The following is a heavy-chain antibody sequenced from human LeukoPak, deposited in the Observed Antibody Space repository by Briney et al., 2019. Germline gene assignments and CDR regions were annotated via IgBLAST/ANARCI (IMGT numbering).Heavy chain of an antibody. Sequence: GGSLRLSCAASGFIFSSYAMHWVRQAPGKGLEWVAIISYDGSNKYYADSVKGRFTISRDNAKNSLYLQMNSLRAEDTALYYCAKGGGDDILTGYTYWGQGTLVTVSS. J-gene: IGHJ4*02. CDR2: ISYDGSNK. V-gene: IGHV3-30-3*01. D-gene: IGHD3-9*01. CDR3: AKGGGDDILTGYTY. CDR1: GFIFSSYA.